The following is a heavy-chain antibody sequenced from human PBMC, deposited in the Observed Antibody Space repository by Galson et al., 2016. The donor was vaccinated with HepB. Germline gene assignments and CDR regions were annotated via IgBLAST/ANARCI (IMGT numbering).Heavy chain of an antibody. Sequence: SLRLSCAASGFPFSSYAMSWVRQAPGKGLEWLSAIDGVGYGSATYYTDSVKGRFTISRDISKNTLSPQMSSLRAEDTAVYYCAKQIDRGTMGHWGQGALVIVSS. CDR3: AKQIDRGTMGH. V-gene: IGHV3-23*01. CDR1: GFPFSSYA. CDR2: IDGVGYGSAT. D-gene: IGHD1-14*01. J-gene: IGHJ4*02.